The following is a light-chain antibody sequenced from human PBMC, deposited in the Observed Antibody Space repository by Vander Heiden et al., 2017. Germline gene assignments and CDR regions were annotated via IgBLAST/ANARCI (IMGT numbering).Light chain of an antibody. J-gene: IGLJ2*01. V-gene: IGLV7-46*01. CDR3: LLSYTTTYVV. CDR1: TGAVATGHY. CDR2: DTS. Sequence: QAVVTQAPSLTVSPGGPVTLTCGSSTGAVATGHYPYWFQQKPGQAPRTLIYDTSIKHSWTPARFSGSLLGGKAALTLSGAQPEDEAEYYCLLSYTTTYVVFGGGTKLTVL.